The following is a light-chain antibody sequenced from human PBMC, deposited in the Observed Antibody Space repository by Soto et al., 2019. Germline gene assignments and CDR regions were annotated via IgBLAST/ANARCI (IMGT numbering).Light chain of an antibody. V-gene: IGKV2-28*01. Sequence: DIVMTQSPLSLPVTPGEPASISCRSSQSLLHSNGYIYLDWYLQKPGQSPQLLIYLGSNRASGVPDRFSGSGSGTDFTLKISRVEAEDVGVYYCMQALQTPYSFGHGTKLEIK. CDR1: QSLLHSNGYIY. CDR3: MQALQTPYS. J-gene: IGKJ2*03. CDR2: LGS.